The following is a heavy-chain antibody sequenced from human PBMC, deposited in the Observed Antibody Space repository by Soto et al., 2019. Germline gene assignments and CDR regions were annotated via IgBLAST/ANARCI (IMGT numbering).Heavy chain of an antibody. CDR2: IIPMLGMS. V-gene: IGHV1-69*02. Sequence: QVHLVQSGAEVKKPGSSVKVSCKASGDTFDSYTINWVRQAPGQRLEWMGRIIPMLGMSNYALKFQGRVTSTADKSTTTVYMHLSSLRSDDTAVYYCARSYDSGSRAFDYWGQGTLVTVSS. CDR3: ARSYDSGSRAFDY. J-gene: IGHJ4*02. CDR1: GDTFDSYT. D-gene: IGHD3-10*01.